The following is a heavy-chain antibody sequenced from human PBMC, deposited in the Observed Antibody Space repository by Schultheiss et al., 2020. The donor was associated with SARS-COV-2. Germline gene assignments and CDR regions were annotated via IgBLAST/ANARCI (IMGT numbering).Heavy chain of an antibody. J-gene: IGHJ1*01. CDR1: GGSVSRGSYY. Sequence: SETLSLTCTVSGGSVSRGSYYWSWIRQPPGKGLEWVGNIDYTGSTNYNPSLLSRVTISVDTSANQFSLRLRSVTAADTAVYYCASTSDIVVAVATMWGQGTLVTVSS. D-gene: IGHD2-15*01. V-gene: IGHV4-61*01. CDR2: IDYTGST. CDR3: ASTSDIVVAVATM.